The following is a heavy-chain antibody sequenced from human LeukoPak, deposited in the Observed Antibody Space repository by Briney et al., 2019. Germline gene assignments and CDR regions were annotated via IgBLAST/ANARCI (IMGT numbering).Heavy chain of an antibody. V-gene: IGHV4-39*07. Sequence: PSETLSLTCTVSGGSISSSTYYGGWIRQPPGKGLEWIGSIYYSGSTYYNPSFKSRVTISVDTSKNQFSLTLSSVTAADTDVYYCARGQKYRNGYTVTELGSGYFDYWGQGTLVTVSS. CDR3: ARGQKYRNGYTVTELGSGYFDY. D-gene: IGHD5-18*01. J-gene: IGHJ4*02. CDR1: GGSISSSTYY. CDR2: IYYSGST.